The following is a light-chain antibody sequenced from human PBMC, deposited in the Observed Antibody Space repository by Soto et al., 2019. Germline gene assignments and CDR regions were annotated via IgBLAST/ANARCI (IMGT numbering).Light chain of an antibody. CDR3: QHYKMYSPWT. Sequence: DIQMTQSPSSVSASVGDRVTITCRASQSISSGLAWYQQRPGKAPKLLIYDVSSLQSGVPSRFSGSGSGTEFTLTISSLQPDDFATYYCQHYKMYSPWTFGQGTKVDIK. CDR1: QSISSG. CDR2: DVS. J-gene: IGKJ1*01. V-gene: IGKV1-5*01.